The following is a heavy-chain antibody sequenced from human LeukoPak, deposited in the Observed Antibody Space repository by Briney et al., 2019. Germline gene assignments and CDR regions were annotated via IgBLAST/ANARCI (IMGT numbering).Heavy chain of an antibody. CDR2: INPNSGGT. CDR3: ARERGYYYYYMDV. Sequence: GASVKVFCKASGYTFTGYYMHWVRQAPGQGLEWMGWINPNSGGTNYAQKFQGRVTMTRDTSISTAYMELSRLRSDDTAVYYCARERGYYYYYMDVWGKGTTVTVSS. V-gene: IGHV1-2*02. CDR1: GYTFTGYY. J-gene: IGHJ6*03.